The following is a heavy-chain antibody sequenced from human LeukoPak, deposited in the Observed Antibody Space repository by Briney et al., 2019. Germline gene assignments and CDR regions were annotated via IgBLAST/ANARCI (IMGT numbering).Heavy chain of an antibody. CDR2: ISSSSSTI. CDR3: AKDPLLTANRLEYYFDY. J-gene: IGHJ4*02. Sequence: TGGSLRLSCAASGFTFSSYSMNWVRQAPGKGLEWVSYISSSSSTIYYADSVKGRFTISRDNAKNSLYLQMNSLRAEDTALYYCAKDPLLTANRLEYYFDYWGQGTLVTVSS. D-gene: IGHD5-18*01. V-gene: IGHV3-48*04. CDR1: GFTFSSYS.